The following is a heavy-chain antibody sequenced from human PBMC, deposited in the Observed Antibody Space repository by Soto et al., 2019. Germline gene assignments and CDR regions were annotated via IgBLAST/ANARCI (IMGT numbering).Heavy chain of an antibody. CDR3: GRDCSGSFYGMDV. CDR1: GFTFSSYS. V-gene: IGHV3-21*01. J-gene: IGHJ6*02. CDR2: ISSSSSYI. Sequence: EVQLVESGGGLVKPGGSLRLSCAASGFTFSSYSMNWVRQAPGKGLEWVSSISSSSSYIYYADSVKGRFTISRDNAKKSLFPQMNSLRGGDQGVYYRGRDCSGSFYGMDVWGQGTTVTVSS. D-gene: IGHD2-15*01.